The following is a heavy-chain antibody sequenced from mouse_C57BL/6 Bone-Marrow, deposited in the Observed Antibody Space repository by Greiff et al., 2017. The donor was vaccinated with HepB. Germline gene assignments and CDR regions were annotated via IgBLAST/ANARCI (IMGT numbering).Heavy chain of an antibody. D-gene: IGHD1-3*01. CDR2: IYPGSGST. CDR3: ARWEVDFDY. V-gene: IGHV1-55*01. J-gene: IGHJ2*01. CDR1: GSTFTSYW. Sequence: QVQLQQSGAELVKPGASVKMSCKASGSTFTSYWITWVKQRPGQGLEWIGDIYPGSGSTNYNEKFKSKATLTVDTSSSTAYMQLSSLTSEDSAVYYCARWEVDFDYWGQGTTLTVSS.